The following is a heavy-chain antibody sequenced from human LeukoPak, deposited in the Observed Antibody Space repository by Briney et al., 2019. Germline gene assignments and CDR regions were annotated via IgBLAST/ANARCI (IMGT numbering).Heavy chain of an antibody. CDR3: ARGSSLGFDP. CDR1: GFPFRSYD. Sequence: GGSLRLSCAASGFPFRSYDFHWVRQDTGKGLEWVSGIGTAGDTYYPGSVKGRFTISRENAKNSLYLQTNSLRAADTAVYYCARGSSLGFDPWGQGTLVTVSS. V-gene: IGHV3-13*04. CDR2: IGTAGDT. J-gene: IGHJ5*02.